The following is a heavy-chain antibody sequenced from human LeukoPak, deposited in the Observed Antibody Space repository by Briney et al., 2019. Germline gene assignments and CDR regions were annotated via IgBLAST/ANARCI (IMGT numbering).Heavy chain of an antibody. Sequence: PGGSLRLSCAASGFTFSSCGMHWARQAPGKGLEWVSAISGSGGSTYYADSVKGRFTISRDNSKNTLYLQMNSLRAEDTAVYYCAKDTVRGWNHGREVAFDIWGQGTMVTVSS. CDR1: GFTFSSCG. V-gene: IGHV3-23*01. CDR3: AKDTVRGWNHGREVAFDI. CDR2: ISGSGGST. D-gene: IGHD3-16*01. J-gene: IGHJ3*02.